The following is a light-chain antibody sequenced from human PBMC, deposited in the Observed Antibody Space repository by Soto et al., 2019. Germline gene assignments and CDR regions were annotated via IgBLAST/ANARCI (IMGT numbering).Light chain of an antibody. J-gene: IGKJ5*01. CDR2: DAY. CDR3: QQRHMWPIT. CDR1: QSFRLL. V-gene: IGKV3-11*01. Sequence: EVVLTQSPVTLSLSPGDRATLSCRSSQSFRLLLAWYQQKPGQAPRLLIYDAYNRATGIPPRFSGSGSGTDFTLNISSLEPEDSAVYYCQQRHMWPITFGQGTRLEIK.